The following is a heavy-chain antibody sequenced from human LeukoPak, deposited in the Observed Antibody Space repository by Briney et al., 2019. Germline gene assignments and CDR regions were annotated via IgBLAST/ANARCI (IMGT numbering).Heavy chain of an antibody. CDR3: ARETRGGLWFGELFY. D-gene: IGHD3-10*01. J-gene: IGHJ4*02. CDR2: INWNGGST. Sequence: GGSLRLSCAASGFTFDDYGMSWVRQAPGKGLEWVSGINWNGGSTGYADSVKGRFTISRDNAKNSLYLQMNSLRAEDTAVYYCARETRGGLWFGELFYWGQGTLVTVSS. CDR1: GFTFDDYG. V-gene: IGHV3-20*04.